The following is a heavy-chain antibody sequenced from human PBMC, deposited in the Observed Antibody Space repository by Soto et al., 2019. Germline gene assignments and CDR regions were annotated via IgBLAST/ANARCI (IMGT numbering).Heavy chain of an antibody. V-gene: IGHV4-30-4*01. J-gene: IGHJ3*02. CDR1: GGSISSGDYY. CDR2: IYYSGST. CDR3: AREGSSRNDAFDI. Sequence: SETLSLTCTVSGGSISSGDYYWSWIRQPPGKGLEWIGYIYYSGSTYYNPSLKSRVTISVDTSKNQFSLKLSSVTAADTAVYYCAREGSSRNDAFDIWGQGTMVAVSS. D-gene: IGHD6-6*01.